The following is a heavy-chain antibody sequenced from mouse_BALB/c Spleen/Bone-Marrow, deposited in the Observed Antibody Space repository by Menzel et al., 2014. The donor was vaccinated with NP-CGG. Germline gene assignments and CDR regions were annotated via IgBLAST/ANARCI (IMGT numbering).Heavy chain of an antibody. CDR1: GYSITSGYY. Sequence: LVESGPGLVKPSQSLSLPCSVTGYSITSGYYWNWIRQFPGNKLEWMGDISYDGSNNYNPSLKNRISITRDTSKNQFFLRLNSVTTEDTATYYCARRFYWGQGTLVTVSA. CDR2: ISYDGSN. V-gene: IGHV3-6*02. CDR3: ARRFY. J-gene: IGHJ3*01.